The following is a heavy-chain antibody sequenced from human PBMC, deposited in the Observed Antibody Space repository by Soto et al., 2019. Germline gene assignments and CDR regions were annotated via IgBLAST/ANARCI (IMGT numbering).Heavy chain of an antibody. Sequence: ASVKVSCKASGYTFTGYYMHCVRQAPGQGLEWMGWINPNSGGTNYAQKFQGWVTMTRDTSISTAYMELSRLRSDDTAVYYCPVRGYSSSWYIPDGAFDIWGQGTMVTVSS. D-gene: IGHD6-13*01. CDR1: GYTFTGYY. V-gene: IGHV1-2*04. CDR2: INPNSGGT. J-gene: IGHJ3*02. CDR3: PVRGYSSSWYIPDGAFDI.